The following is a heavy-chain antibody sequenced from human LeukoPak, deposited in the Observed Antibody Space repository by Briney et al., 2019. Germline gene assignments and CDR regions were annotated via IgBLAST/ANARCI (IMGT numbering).Heavy chain of an antibody. CDR1: GYTFTSYD. D-gene: IGHD6-25*01. CDR3: ARLFRAAGAFDI. CDR2: MNPNSGNT. V-gene: IGHV1-8*01. Sequence: ASVKVSCKASGYTFTSYDINWVRQATGQGLEWMGWMNPNSGNTGYAQKFQGRVTMTRNTSISTAYMELSSLRSEDTAVYYCARLFRAAGAFDIWGQGTMVTVSS. J-gene: IGHJ3*02.